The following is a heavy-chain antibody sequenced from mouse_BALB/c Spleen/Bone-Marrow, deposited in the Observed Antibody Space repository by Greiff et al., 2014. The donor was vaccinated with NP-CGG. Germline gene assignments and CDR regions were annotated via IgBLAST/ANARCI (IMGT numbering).Heavy chain of an antibody. CDR1: GYTFTSYY. V-gene: IGHV1S81*02. Sequence: QVQLQQPGAELVKPGASVKLSCKASGYTFTSYYMYWVKQRPGQGLEWFGEINPSIGGTNFNEKFKNKATLTVDKSSSTAYMQLSSLTSEDSAVYYCSRGRRDALDYWGQGTSVTVSS. J-gene: IGHJ4*01. CDR2: INPSIGGT. CDR3: SRGRRDALDY.